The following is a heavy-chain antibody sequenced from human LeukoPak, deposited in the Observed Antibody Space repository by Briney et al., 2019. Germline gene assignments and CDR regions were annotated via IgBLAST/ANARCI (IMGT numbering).Heavy chain of an antibody. Sequence: GGSLRLSCAASGFTFDDYGMSWVRQAPGKGLEWVSGINWNGGSTGYADSVKGRFTISRDNAKNSLYLQMNSLRAEDTAVYYCARGSPYYYGSGSYNNWFDPWGQGTLVTVSS. J-gene: IGHJ5*02. V-gene: IGHV3-20*04. CDR2: INWNGGST. CDR1: GFTFDDYG. CDR3: ARGSPYYYGSGSYNNWFDP. D-gene: IGHD3-10*01.